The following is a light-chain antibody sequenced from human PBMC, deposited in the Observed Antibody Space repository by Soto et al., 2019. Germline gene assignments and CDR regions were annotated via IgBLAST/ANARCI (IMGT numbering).Light chain of an antibody. CDR3: QQSHITTLFT. J-gene: IGKJ2*01. CDR2: AAS. CDR1: QNINSH. V-gene: IGKV1-39*01. Sequence: DIQMTQSPSSLSASLGDRVTITCRASQNINSHLNWYQQKPGKAPKVLIYAASRLQSGVPSRFSGSGSATEYTLTISSLEPEDFATYYCQQSHITTLFTFGKGTKLEIK.